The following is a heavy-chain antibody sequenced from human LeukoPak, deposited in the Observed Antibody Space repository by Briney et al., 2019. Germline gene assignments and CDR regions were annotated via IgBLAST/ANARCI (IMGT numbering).Heavy chain of an antibody. J-gene: IGHJ6*02. CDR2: TSSSGSTI. V-gene: IGHV3-48*03. Sequence: GGSLRLSCAASGFTFSSYEMNWVRQAPGKGLEWVSYTSSSGSTIYYADSVKGRFTISRDNAKNSLYLQMNSLRAEDTAVYYCARDGAGVTYYYYGMDVWGQGTTVTVSS. CDR1: GFTFSSYE. CDR3: ARDGAGVTYYYYGMDV. D-gene: IGHD3-16*01.